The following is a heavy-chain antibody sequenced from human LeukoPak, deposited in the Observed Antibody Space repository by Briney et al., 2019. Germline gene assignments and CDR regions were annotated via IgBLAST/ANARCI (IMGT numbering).Heavy chain of an antibody. V-gene: IGHV3-23*01. CDR1: GFPFSSYG. J-gene: IGHJ4*02. CDR2: IGGRDGST. Sequence: GGSLRLSCAASGFPFSSYGMSWVRQAPGKGLEWVSAIGGRDGSTYYADSVKGRFTISRDNSKNTLYVQMNSLRAEDTAVYYCAKGHYYGSGSLDYWGQGTLVTVSS. D-gene: IGHD3-10*01. CDR3: AKGHYYGSGSLDY.